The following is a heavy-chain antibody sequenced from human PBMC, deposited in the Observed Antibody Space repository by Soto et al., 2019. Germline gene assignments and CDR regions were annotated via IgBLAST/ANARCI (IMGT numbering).Heavy chain of an antibody. Sequence: EVQLLESGGALEHPGGSLRLSCAASGFAFSTYAMTWVRQAPGKGLEWVSVISGIGGSSYYAASVKGRLTISRDNSKNTLFLQMNGLRAEDTAVYYCAKVTKRAAAGRYEYYKYGMDVWGQGTTVTVSS. CDR1: GFAFSTYA. V-gene: IGHV3-23*01. J-gene: IGHJ6*02. D-gene: IGHD6-13*01. CDR2: ISGIGGSS. CDR3: AKVTKRAAAGRYEYYKYGMDV.